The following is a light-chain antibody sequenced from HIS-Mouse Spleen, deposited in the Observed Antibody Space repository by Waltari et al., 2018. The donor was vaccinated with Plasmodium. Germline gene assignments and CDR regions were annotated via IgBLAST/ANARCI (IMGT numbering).Light chain of an antibody. V-gene: IGLV3-10*01. Sequence: SYELTQPPSVSVSPGQTARITCSGDALPKKYAYWYQQKSGQAPVLVIYKDSKRPSGIPERFSGSSSGTMATLTISGAQVEDEADYYCYSTDSIGNHRVFGGGTKLTVL. CDR1: ALPKKY. CDR3: YSTDSIGNHRV. CDR2: KDS. J-gene: IGLJ3*02.